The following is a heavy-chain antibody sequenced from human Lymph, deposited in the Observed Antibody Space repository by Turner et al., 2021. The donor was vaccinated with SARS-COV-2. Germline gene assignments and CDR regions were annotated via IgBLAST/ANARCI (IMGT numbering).Heavy chain of an antibody. Sequence: VQLLESGGGLVQPEGSLRLSCAASGFIFSSYAMSWVRQAPGKGLEWVSTISASGGSKYDAVSVKGRFTSSRDNCKNTLYLQMNSVIAEDTAVYYCAKDTNWYVLSAVDYWGQGTLVTVSS. CDR2: ISASGGSK. D-gene: IGHD1-1*01. CDR3: AKDTNWYVLSAVDY. CDR1: GFIFSSYA. J-gene: IGHJ4*02. V-gene: IGHV3-23*01.